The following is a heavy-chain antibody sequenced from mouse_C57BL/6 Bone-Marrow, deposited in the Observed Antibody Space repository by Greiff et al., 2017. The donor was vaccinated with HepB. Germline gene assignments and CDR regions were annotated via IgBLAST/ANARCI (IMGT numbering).Heavy chain of an antibody. CDR3: ARSTYGDDGYYFDY. J-gene: IGHJ2*01. CDR1: GYTFTGYW. Sequence: VQLQESGAELMKPGASVKLSCTATGYTFTGYWIEWVKQRPGHGLEWIGELLPGSGSTNYNEKFKGKATFTADPSSNTAYMQLSSLTTEDSALYYCARSTYGDDGYYFDYWGQGTTLTVAS. V-gene: IGHV1-9*01. CDR2: LLPGSGST. D-gene: IGHD2-2*01.